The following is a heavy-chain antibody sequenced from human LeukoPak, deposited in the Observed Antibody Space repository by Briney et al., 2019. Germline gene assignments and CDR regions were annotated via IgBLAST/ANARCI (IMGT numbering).Heavy chain of an antibody. Sequence: PSETLSLTCTVSGGSISSYYWGWIRQPPGKGLEWIGTIYYSGSTYYNPSLKSRVTISVDTSKNQFSLKLSSVTAADTAVYYCARRRRGTTARIDYWGQGTLVTVSS. J-gene: IGHJ4*02. CDR1: GGSISSYY. D-gene: IGHD1-1*01. V-gene: IGHV4-39*01. CDR2: IYYSGST. CDR3: ARRRRGTTARIDY.